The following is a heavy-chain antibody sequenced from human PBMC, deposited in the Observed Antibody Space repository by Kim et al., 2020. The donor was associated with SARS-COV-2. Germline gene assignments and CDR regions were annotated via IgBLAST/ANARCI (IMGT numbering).Heavy chain of an antibody. J-gene: IGHJ4*02. V-gene: IGHV4-61*02. CDR2: IYATGDT. D-gene: IGHD3-10*01. CDR1: GDSISSFAYY. Sequence: SETLSLTCSVSGDSISSFAYYWYWIRQPAGKGLEWIGRIYATGDTHYNPSLKSRMSMSLDTSRNQFSLRLNSVTAADTAVYYCAADWDKYGSGSISSGWDYWGQGALVTVSS. CDR3: AADWDKYGSGSISSGWDY.